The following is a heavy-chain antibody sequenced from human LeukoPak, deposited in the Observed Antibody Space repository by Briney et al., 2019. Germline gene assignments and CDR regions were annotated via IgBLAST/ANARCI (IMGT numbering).Heavy chain of an antibody. J-gene: IGHJ6*03. V-gene: IGHV3-20*04. Sequence: PGGSLRLSCAASGFTFDDYGMSWVRQAPGKGLEWVSGINWNGGSTGYADSVKGRFTISRDNAKNSLYLQMNSLRAEDTALYYCARDGGYSSSTYYYYYMDVWGKGTTVTVSS. D-gene: IGHD6-13*01. CDR1: GFTFDDYG. CDR2: INWNGGST. CDR3: ARDGGYSSSTYYYYYMDV.